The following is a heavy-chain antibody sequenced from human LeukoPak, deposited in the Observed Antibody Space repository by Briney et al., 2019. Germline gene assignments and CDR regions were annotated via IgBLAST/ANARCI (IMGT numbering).Heavy chain of an antibody. Sequence: SETLSLTCAVSGGSISSSYWWTWVRQPPGKGLEWIGYIYYSGSTNYNPSLKSRVTISVDTSKNQFSLKLSSVTAADTAVYYCARSYYDYVWGSYRYTNWFDPWGQGTLVTVSS. CDR1: GGSISSSYW. CDR3: ARSYYDYVWGSYRYTNWFDP. J-gene: IGHJ5*02. D-gene: IGHD3-16*02. CDR2: IYYSGST. V-gene: IGHV4-4*02.